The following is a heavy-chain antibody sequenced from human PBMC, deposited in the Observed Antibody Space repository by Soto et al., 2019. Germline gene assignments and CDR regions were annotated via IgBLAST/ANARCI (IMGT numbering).Heavy chain of an antibody. J-gene: IGHJ4*02. V-gene: IGHV3-30*18. CDR3: AKDQSNYGSGSYISYFDY. Sequence: QVQLVESGGGVVQPGRSLRLSCAASGFTFSSYGMHWVRQAPGKGLEWVAVISHDGGNKYSADSVKGRFTISRDNSKKTLYLQMNSLRAEDTAVYYCAKDQSNYGSGSYISYFDYWGQGTLVTVSS. D-gene: IGHD3-10*01. CDR1: GFTFSSYG. CDR2: ISHDGGNK.